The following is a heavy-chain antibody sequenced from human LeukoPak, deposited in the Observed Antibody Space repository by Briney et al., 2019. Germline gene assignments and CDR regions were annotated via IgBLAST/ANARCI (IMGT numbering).Heavy chain of an antibody. Sequence: SQTLSLTCAVSGGSISSGGYSWSWIRQPPGKGLEWIGYIYHSGSTYYNPSLKSRVTISVDRSKNQFSLKLSSVTAADTAVYYCARTTAADQGFYYYYGMDVWGKGTTVTVSS. CDR2: IYHSGST. D-gene: IGHD6-13*01. J-gene: IGHJ6*04. V-gene: IGHV4-30-2*02. CDR3: ARTTAADQGFYYYYGMDV. CDR1: GGSISSGGYS.